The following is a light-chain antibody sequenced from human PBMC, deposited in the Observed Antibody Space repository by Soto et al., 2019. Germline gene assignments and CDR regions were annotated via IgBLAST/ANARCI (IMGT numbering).Light chain of an antibody. Sequence: DVVMTQSPLSLPVTLGQPASISCRSSQGLVFSDGYTYLSWFQQRPGQSPRRLIYRVSDRDSGVQGRFSGTGSVTDFTLKISRVEADDVGIYYCMQGAHWTMYTFGQGTKLEI. J-gene: IGKJ2*01. CDR2: RVS. V-gene: IGKV2-30*01. CDR1: QGLVFSDGYTY. CDR3: MQGAHWTMYT.